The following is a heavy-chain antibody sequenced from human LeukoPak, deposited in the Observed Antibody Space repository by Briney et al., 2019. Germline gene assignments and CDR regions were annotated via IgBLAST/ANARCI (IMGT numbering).Heavy chain of an antibody. CDR2: ISGGGGTT. V-gene: IGHV3-23*01. D-gene: IGHD2-2*01. Sequence: PGGSLRLSCGASEFTFSNAWVSWVRQAPGKGLEWVSAISGGGGTTYYADSVKGGFTISRDNSKNTLSLQMNGLRAEDTAVYYCAKSKTTSWSDFDYGGQGTLVTVSS. CDR1: EFTFSNAW. CDR3: AKSKTTSWSDFDY. J-gene: IGHJ4*02.